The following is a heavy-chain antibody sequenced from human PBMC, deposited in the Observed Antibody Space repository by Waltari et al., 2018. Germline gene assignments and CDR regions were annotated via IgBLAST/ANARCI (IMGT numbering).Heavy chain of an antibody. Sequence: QVQLQQWGAGLLKPSETLSLTCAVYGGSFSGYYWSWIRQPPGKGLEWIGEINHSGSTNYNPSLKSRVTISVDTSKNQFSRKLSSVTAADTAVYYCASIAAAQNFDYWGQGTLVTVSS. CDR1: GGSFSGYY. D-gene: IGHD6-13*01. V-gene: IGHV4-34*01. CDR3: ASIAAAQNFDY. J-gene: IGHJ4*02. CDR2: INHSGST.